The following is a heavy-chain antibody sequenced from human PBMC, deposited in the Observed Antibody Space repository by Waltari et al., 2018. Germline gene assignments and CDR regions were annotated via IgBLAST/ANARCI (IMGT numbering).Heavy chain of an antibody. CDR1: VYSISRYY. CDR2: MSSSGTT. CDR3: ARHYGMVVDYYYYYGLDV. D-gene: IGHD3-3*01. Sequence: QVLLQESGAGLVKSSETLSLTCSVSVYSISRYYWSWIRQAPGKGLVWFGYMSSSGTTKYNPSLKSRVTISVDTSKSQLLLRLRSVTASDTAVYYCARHYGMVVDYYYYYGLDVWGQGTTVTVS. J-gene: IGHJ6*02. V-gene: IGHV4-59*08.